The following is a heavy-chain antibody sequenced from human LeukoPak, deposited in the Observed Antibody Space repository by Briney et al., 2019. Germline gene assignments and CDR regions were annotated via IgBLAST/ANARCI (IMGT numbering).Heavy chain of an antibody. CDR3: ARGPNSNWSGLDF. CDR2: INPNSGGT. Sequence: ASVKVSCKASGYTFAGYHMHWVRQAPGQGLEWMGWINPNSGGTNYAQKFQGWVTMTRDTSISTAYMELSRLRSDDTAVYYCARGPNSNWSGLDFWGQGTLLTVSS. V-gene: IGHV1-2*04. J-gene: IGHJ4*02. D-gene: IGHD6-6*01. CDR1: GYTFAGYH.